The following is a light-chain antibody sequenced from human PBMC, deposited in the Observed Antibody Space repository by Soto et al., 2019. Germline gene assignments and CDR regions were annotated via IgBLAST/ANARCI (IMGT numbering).Light chain of an antibody. V-gene: IGKV3-20*01. J-gene: IGKJ1*01. CDR1: QSVSSSY. CDR3: QQYGSWT. Sequence: EIVLTQSPATLSLSPGERATLFCRASQSVSSSYLAWYQQKPGQAPRLLIYGASSRATGIPDRFSGSGSGTDFTLTISRLEPEDFAVYYCQQYGSWTFGQGTKVDIK. CDR2: GAS.